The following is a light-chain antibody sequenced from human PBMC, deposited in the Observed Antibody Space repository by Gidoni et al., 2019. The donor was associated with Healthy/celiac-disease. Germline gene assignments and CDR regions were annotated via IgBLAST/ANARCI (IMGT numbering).Light chain of an antibody. V-gene: IGKV3D-20*01. CDR2: DAS. J-gene: IGKJ5*01. CDR3: QQYGSSPIP. CDR1: QSVSSSY. Sequence: ELVLTQSPATLSLSPGERATLSCGASQSVSSSYLAWYQQKPGLAPRLLIYDASSRATGIPDRFSGSVSGTDFTLSICRLEPEDFAVYYCQQYGSSPIPFGQGTRLEIK.